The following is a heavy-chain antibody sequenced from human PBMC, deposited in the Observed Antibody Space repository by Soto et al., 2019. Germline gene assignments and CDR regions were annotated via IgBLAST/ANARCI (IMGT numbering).Heavy chain of an antibody. D-gene: IGHD3-3*01. Sequence: GASVKVSCKASGGTFSSYAISWVRQAPGQGPEWMGGIIPIFGTANYAQKFQGRVTITADESTSTAYMELSSLRSEDTAVYYCARASEYYDFWSGYLYYYYGMDVWGQGTTVTVSS. CDR3: ARASEYYDFWSGYLYYYYGMDV. J-gene: IGHJ6*02. CDR1: GGTFSSYA. CDR2: IIPIFGTA. V-gene: IGHV1-69*13.